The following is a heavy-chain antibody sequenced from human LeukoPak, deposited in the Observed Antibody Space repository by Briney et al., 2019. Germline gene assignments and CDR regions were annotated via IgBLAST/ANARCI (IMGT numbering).Heavy chain of an antibody. CDR3: ARDGRIAVAVTPVNWFDP. J-gene: IGHJ5*02. D-gene: IGHD6-19*01. Sequence: SETLSLTCTVSGGSISSSSYCWGWIRQPPGKGLEWIGSIYYSGSTYYNPSLKSRVTISVDTSKNQFSLKLSSVTAADTAVYYCARDGRIAVAVTPVNWFDPWGQGTLVTVSS. V-gene: IGHV4-39*07. CDR1: GGSISSSSYC. CDR2: IYYSGST.